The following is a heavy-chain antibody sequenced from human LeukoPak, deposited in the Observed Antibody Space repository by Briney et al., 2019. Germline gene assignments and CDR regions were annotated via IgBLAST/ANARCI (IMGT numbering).Heavy chain of an antibody. CDR2: INHSGST. CDR1: GGSFSGYY. J-gene: IGHJ6*02. V-gene: IGHV4-34*01. D-gene: IGHD1-20*01. CDR3: ARGPITSRGYYGMDV. Sequence: PSETLSLTCAVYGGSFSGYYWTWIRQPPGKGLEWIGEINHSGSTNYNPSLKSRVTISVDTPKNQFSLDVSSVAAADTAVYYCARGPITSRGYYGMDVWGQGTTVTVSS.